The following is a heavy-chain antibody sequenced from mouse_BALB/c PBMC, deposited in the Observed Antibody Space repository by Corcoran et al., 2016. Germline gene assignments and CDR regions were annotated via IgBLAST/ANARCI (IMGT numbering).Heavy chain of an antibody. CDR1: GYTFTNYG. V-gene: IGHV9-1*02. J-gene: IGHJ2*01. CDR2: INTYTGEP. D-gene: IGHD4-1*01. Sequence: QIQLVQSGPELKKPGETVKISCKASGYTFTNYGMNWVKQAPGKGLKWMGWINTYTGEPTYADDFKGRFAFSFETSASTAYLQINNLKNEDMATYFCARGDNWHFDYWGQGTTLTVSS. CDR3: ARGDNWHFDY.